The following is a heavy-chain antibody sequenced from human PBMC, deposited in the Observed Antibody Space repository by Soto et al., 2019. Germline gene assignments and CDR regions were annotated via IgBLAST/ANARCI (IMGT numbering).Heavy chain of an antibody. Sequence: ITLKESGPTLVKPTQTLTLTCTFSGFSLSISGEGVGWIRQPPGKALEWLALIYWSDEKHYSPSLKNRLTNTRDTSKSQVDLTMTNMDAVDTATYYCARLVYRAGGSIFDSWGQGSLVTVAS. D-gene: IGHD3-16*01. V-gene: IGHV2-5*01. CDR1: GFSLSISGEG. CDR3: ARLVYRAGGSIFDS. CDR2: IYWSDEK. J-gene: IGHJ4*02.